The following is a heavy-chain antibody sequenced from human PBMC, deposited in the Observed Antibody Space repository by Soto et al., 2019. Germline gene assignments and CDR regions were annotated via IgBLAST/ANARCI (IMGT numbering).Heavy chain of an antibody. CDR2: ISWNSGSL. CDR1: GFTFDDYA. CDR3: AKRTSGSYGGAGY. D-gene: IGHD1-26*01. V-gene: IGHV3-9*01. J-gene: IGHJ4*02. Sequence: EVQLVESGGDLVQPGRSLRLSCAASGFTFDDYAMHWVRQAPGKGLEWVSGISWNSGSLGYADSVKGRFTISRDNAKNSLYLQMNSLRAEDTAMYYCAKRTSGSYGGAGYWGQGTLVTVSS.